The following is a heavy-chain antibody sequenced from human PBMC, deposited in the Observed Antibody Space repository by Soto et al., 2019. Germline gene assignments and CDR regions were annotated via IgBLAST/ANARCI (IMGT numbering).Heavy chain of an antibody. CDR2: IIPIFGTA. Sequence: SVKVSCKASGGTFSSYAVSWVRQAPGQGLEWMGGIIPIFGTANYAQKFQGRVTITADESTSTAYMELSSLRSEDTAVYYCARHYSSGWPLVGYWGQGTLVTVSS. CDR1: GGTFSSYA. V-gene: IGHV1-69*13. J-gene: IGHJ4*02. D-gene: IGHD6-19*01. CDR3: ARHYSSGWPLVGY.